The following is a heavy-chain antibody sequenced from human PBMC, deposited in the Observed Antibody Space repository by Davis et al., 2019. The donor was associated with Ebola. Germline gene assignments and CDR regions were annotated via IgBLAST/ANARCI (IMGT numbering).Heavy chain of an antibody. J-gene: IGHJ6*02. CDR2: TYYSSKWFN. CDR1: GDSVFGKNGA. D-gene: IGHD1-26*01. Sequence: HSQSPSLTRAISGDSVFGKNGAWNWIRQSPSRGLEWLGRTYYSSKWFNDYAVSVQSRITNNPDTSKNQFSLQLSSVTPEDTAVDYCVRGWGRTGMGVWGQGTTVIVSS. V-gene: IGHV6-1*01. CDR3: VRGWGRTGMGV.